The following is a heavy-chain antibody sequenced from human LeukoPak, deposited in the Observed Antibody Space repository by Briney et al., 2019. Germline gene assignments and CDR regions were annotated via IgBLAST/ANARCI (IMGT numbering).Heavy chain of an antibody. V-gene: IGHV1-69*05. D-gene: IGHD5-18*01. CDR2: IIPIFGTA. Sequence: ASVKVSCKASGGTFSSYAISWVRQAPGQGLEWMGGIIPIFGTANYAQKFQGRVTITTDESTSTAYMELSSLRSEDTAVYYCARNVFSYGSFDYWGQGTLVTVSS. J-gene: IGHJ4*02. CDR3: ARNVFSYGSFDY. CDR1: GGTFSSYA.